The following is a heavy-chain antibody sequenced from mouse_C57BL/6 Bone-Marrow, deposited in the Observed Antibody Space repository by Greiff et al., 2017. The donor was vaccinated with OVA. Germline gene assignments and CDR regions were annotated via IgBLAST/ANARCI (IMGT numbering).Heavy chain of an antibody. CDR1: GYTFTDYY. CDR3: AREGFTTVVALDY. CDR2: INPNNGGT. V-gene: IGHV1-26*01. J-gene: IGHJ2*01. Sequence: VQLQQSGPELVKPGASVKISCKASGYTFTDYYMNWVKQSHGKSLEWIGDINPNNGGTSYNQKFKGKATLTVDKSSSTAYMELRSLTSEDSAVYYCAREGFTTVVALDYWGQGTTLTVSS. D-gene: IGHD1-1*01.